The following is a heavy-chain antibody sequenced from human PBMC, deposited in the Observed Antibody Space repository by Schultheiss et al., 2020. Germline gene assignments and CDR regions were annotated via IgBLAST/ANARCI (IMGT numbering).Heavy chain of an antibody. CDR1: GGSFSGYY. D-gene: IGHD3-16*01. V-gene: IGHV4-34*01. Sequence: SETLSLTCAVYGGSFSGYYWSWIRQPPGKGLEWIGEINHSGSTNYNPSLKSRVTISVDTSKNQFSLKLSSVTAADTAVYYCARDSGLLMITFGGGGFDPWGQGTLVTVSS. J-gene: IGHJ5*02. CDR2: INHSGST. CDR3: ARDSGLLMITFGGGGFDP.